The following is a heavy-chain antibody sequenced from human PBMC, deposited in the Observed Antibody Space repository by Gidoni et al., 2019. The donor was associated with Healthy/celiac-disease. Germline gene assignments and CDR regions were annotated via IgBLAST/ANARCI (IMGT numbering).Heavy chain of an antibody. CDR2: INPNSGGT. CDR3: ARVPYSSGWYEFDY. Sequence: QVQLVQSGAEVKKPGASVKVSCKASGSTFTGYYMHWVRQAPGQGLEWMGWINPNSGGTNYAQKFQGRVTMTRDTSSSTAYMELSRRRSDDTAVYYCARVPYSSGWYEFDYWGQGTLVTVSS. J-gene: IGHJ4*02. V-gene: IGHV1-2*02. CDR1: GSTFTGYY. D-gene: IGHD6-19*01.